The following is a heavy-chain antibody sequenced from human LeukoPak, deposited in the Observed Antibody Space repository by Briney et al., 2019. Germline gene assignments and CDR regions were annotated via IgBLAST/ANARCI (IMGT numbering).Heavy chain of an antibody. D-gene: IGHD3-9*01. CDR2: ISYDGSNK. V-gene: IGHV3-30*18. J-gene: IGHJ6*02. Sequence: GGSLRLSCAASGFTFSSYGMHWVRQAPGKGLEWVAVISYDGSNKYYADSVKGRFTISRDNSKNTLYLQMNSLRAEDTAVYYCAKDRRYFDWSLPRYYYYGMDVWGQGTTVTVSS. CDR3: AKDRRYFDWSLPRYYYYGMDV. CDR1: GFTFSSYG.